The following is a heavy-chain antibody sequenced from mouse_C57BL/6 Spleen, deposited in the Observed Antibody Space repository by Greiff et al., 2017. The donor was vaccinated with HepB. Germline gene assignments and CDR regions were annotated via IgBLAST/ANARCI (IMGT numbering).Heavy chain of an antibody. V-gene: IGHV1-52*01. D-gene: IGHD2-2*01. CDR1: GYTFTSYW. CDR3: ARGGSTMVTTGYFDV. CDR2: IDPSDSET. Sequence: VQLQQPGAELVRPGSSVKLSCKASGYTFTSYWMHWVKQRPIQGLEWIGNIDPSDSETHYNQKFKDKATLTVDKSSSTAYMQLSSLTSEDSAVYYCARGGSTMVTTGYFDVWGTGTTVTVSS. J-gene: IGHJ1*03.